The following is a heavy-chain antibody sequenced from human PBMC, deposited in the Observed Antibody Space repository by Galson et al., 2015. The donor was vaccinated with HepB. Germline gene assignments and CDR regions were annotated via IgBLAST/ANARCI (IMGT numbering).Heavy chain of an antibody. V-gene: IGHV1-69*13. CDR3: ARPFSGEPTLQYFFY. J-gene: IGHJ4*02. Sequence: SVKVSCKASGGTFSSYAISWVRQTPGQGLEWMGGIIPIFGRANYAQKFQGRVTITADESTNTAYMELRSLRSEDTAVYYCARPFSGEPTLQYFFYWGPGTLVTVSS. D-gene: IGHD3-3*01. CDR2: IIPIFGRA. CDR1: GGTFSSYA.